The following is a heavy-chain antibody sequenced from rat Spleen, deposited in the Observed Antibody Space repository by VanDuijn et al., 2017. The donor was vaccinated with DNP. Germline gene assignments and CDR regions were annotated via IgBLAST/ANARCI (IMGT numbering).Heavy chain of an antibody. J-gene: IGHJ2*01. V-gene: IGHV5-25*01. D-gene: IGHD1-12*02. CDR2: ISASGGST. CDR3: ATQRFYDGTYFYGFDY. Sequence: EVQLVESGGGLVQPGRSMKLSCAASGFTFSYYGMVWVRQAPKKGLEWVASISASGGSTSYRDSVKGRFTISRDNAKSTLYLQMDSLRSEDTATYYCATQRFYDGTYFYGFDYWGQGVMVTVSS. CDR1: GFTFSYYG.